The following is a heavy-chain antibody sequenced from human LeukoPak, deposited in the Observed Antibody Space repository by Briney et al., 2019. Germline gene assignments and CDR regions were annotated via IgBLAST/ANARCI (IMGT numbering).Heavy chain of an antibody. D-gene: IGHD5-18*01. Sequence: PSETLSLTCAVYGGSFSGYYWSWIRQPPGKGLEWIGEINHSGSTNYNPSLKSRVTISVDTSKNQFSLKLSSVTAADTAVYYCARDTAMATTPFDYWGQGTLVTVSS. CDR1: GGSFSGYY. J-gene: IGHJ4*02. CDR3: ARDTAMATTPFDY. CDR2: INHSGST. V-gene: IGHV4-34*01.